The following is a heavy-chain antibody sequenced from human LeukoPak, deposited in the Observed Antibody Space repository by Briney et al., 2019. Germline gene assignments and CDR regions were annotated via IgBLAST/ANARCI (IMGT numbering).Heavy chain of an antibody. J-gene: IGHJ4*02. V-gene: IGHV3-23*01. D-gene: IGHD2-15*01. CDR1: GFTFSSYA. CDR2: ISGSGCST. Sequence: GGSLRLSCAASGFTFSSYAMSWVRQAPGKGLEWVSAISGSGCSTYYADSVKGRFTISRANSKNTLYLQMNSLRAEDTAVYYCAKDGSDCSGGSCYHYFDYWGQGTLVTVSS. CDR3: AKDGSDCSGGSCYHYFDY.